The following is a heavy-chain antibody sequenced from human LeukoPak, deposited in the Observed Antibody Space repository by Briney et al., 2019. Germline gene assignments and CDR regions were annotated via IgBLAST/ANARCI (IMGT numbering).Heavy chain of an antibody. CDR1: GGSISSYY. J-gene: IGHJ4*02. Sequence: SETLSLTCTVSGGSISSYYWSWIRQPAGKGLEWIGRIYTSGGTNYNPSLKSRVTMSVDTSKNQFSLKLSSVTAADTAVYYCARDSWAYSSGWYSGYWGQGTLVTVSS. D-gene: IGHD6-19*01. CDR3: ARDSWAYSSGWYSGY. V-gene: IGHV4-4*07. CDR2: IYTSGGT.